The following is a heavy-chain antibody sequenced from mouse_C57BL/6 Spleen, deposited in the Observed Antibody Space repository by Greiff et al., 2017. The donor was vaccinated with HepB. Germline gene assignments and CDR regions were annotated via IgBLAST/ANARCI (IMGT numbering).Heavy chain of an antibody. CDR2: ILPGSGST. J-gene: IGHJ3*01. Sequence: QVQLKESGAELMKPGASVKLSCKATGYTFTGYWIEWVKQRPGHGLEWIGEILPGSGSTNYNEKFKGKATFTADTSSNTAYMQLSSLTTEDSAIYYCARYYDYAAWFAYWGQGTLVTVSA. CDR3: ARYYDYAAWFAY. D-gene: IGHD2-4*01. V-gene: IGHV1-9*01. CDR1: GYTFTGYW.